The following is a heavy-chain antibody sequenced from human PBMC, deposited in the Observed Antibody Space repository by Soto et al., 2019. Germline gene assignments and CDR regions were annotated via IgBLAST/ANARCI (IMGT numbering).Heavy chain of an antibody. D-gene: IGHD2-15*01. Sequence: QVQLVESGGGVVQPGRSLRLSCAASGFTFNNYGIHWVRQAPGKGLEWVALIWYDGSNKYYADSVKGRFTISRDNSKNTLDLQMNSLRAEDRAVYYWARGGYCSGGSCYAFVDYWGQGTLVTVSS. CDR1: GFTFNNYG. V-gene: IGHV3-33*01. CDR2: IWYDGSNK. J-gene: IGHJ4*02. CDR3: ARGGYCSGGSCYAFVDY.